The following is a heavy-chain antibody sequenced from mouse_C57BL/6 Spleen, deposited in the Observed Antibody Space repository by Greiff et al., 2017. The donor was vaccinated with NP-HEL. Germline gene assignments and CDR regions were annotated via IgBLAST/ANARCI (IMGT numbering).Heavy chain of an antibody. Sequence: VQLQQSGPGLVAPSQSLSISCTVSGFSFTSYGVDWVRQPPGKGLEWLGVIWGGGSTTYNSALMSSLSISKDNSKSQVFLKMNSLKTEDTARYGCAKWKYYGIGYRGQGTLVTVAA. CDR1: GFSFTSYG. V-gene: IGHV2-9*01. J-gene: IGHJ3*01. CDR3: AKWKYYGIGY. D-gene: IGHD1-1*01. CDR2: IWGGGST.